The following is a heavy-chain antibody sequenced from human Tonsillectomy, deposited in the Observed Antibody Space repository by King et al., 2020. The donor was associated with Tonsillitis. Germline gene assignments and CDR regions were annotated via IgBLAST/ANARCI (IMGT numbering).Heavy chain of an antibody. CDR2: IYHSGST. Sequence: QLQESGSGLVKPSQTLSLTCAVSGVSISSGGFSWSWIRQPPGKGLEWIGSIYHSGSTYYNPSLKSRVTISVERSKNQFSLKLSSVTAADTAVYYCASGFPPSSDATVGAFDIWGQGTMVTVSS. CDR3: ASGFPPSSDATVGAFDI. J-gene: IGHJ3*02. CDR1: GVSISSGGFS. D-gene: IGHD1-26*01. V-gene: IGHV4-30-2*01.